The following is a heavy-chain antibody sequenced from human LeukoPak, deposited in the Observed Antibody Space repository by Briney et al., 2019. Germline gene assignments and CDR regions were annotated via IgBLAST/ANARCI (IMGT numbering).Heavy chain of an antibody. D-gene: IGHD3-10*01. CDR3: ARGGLDITMVRGVPRVDV. CDR2: INHSGST. J-gene: IGHJ6*04. CDR1: GGSFSGYY. V-gene: IGHV4-34*01. Sequence: SETLSLTCAVYGGSFSGYYWSWIRQPPGKGLEWIGEINHSGSTNYNPSLKSRVTISVDTSKNQFSLKLSSVTAADTAVYYCARGGLDITMVRGVPRVDVWGKGTTVTVSS.